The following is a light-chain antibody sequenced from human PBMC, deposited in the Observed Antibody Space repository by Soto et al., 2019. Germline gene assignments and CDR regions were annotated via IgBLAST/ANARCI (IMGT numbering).Light chain of an antibody. Sequence: QSVLTQPPSASGTPGQRVSISGSGSLANIGSHPVTWYQQLPGTAPKLLIYTDDRRPLGVPDRFSGSKSGTSASLAISGLQSEDEGDYYCAVWDDNLKGVFGGGTKLTVL. CDR1: LANIGSHP. V-gene: IGLV1-44*01. J-gene: IGLJ2*01. CDR3: AVWDDNLKGV. CDR2: TDD.